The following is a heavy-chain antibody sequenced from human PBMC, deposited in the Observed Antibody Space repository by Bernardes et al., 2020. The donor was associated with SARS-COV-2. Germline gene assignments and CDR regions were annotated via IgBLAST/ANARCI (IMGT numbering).Heavy chain of an antibody. CDR1: GFTFSSYG. D-gene: IGHD3-22*01. J-gene: IGHJ4*02. V-gene: IGHV3-33*01. CDR2: IWYDESNK. CDR3: AREGIVVIGYSFDF. Sequence: GGSLRLSCAASGFTFSSYGMHWVRQAPGKGLEWVAVIWYDESNKYYADSVKGRFTISRDNSKNTLYLQMNSLRAEDTAVYYCAREGIVVIGYSFDFWGQGTLVTVSS.